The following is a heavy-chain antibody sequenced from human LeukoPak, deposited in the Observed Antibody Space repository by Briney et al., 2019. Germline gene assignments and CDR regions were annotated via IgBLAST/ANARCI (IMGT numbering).Heavy chain of an antibody. Sequence: GGSLRLSCAASGFTFSSYSMNWVRQAPGKGLEWVANIKQDGSEKYYVDSVKGRFTISRDNAKNSLYLQMNSLRAEDTAVYYCARMGDIVVVPAAMGFDYWGQGTLVTVSS. D-gene: IGHD2-2*01. J-gene: IGHJ4*02. CDR2: IKQDGSEK. V-gene: IGHV3-7*01. CDR3: ARMGDIVVVPAAMGFDY. CDR1: GFTFSSYS.